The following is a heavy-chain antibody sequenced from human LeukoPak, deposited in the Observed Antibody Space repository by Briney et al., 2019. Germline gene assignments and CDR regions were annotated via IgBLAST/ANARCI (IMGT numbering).Heavy chain of an antibody. D-gene: IGHD3-10*01. CDR2: ISSSSSYI. CDR1: GFTFNSYS. CDR3: AREGYYGSGSYPNDY. J-gene: IGHJ4*02. V-gene: IGHV3-21*01. Sequence: GGSLRLSCAASGFTFNSYSMNWVRQAPGKGLEWVSSISSSSSYIYYADSVKGRFTISRDNAKNSLYLQMNSLRAEDTAVYYCAREGYYGSGSYPNDYWGQGTLVTVSS.